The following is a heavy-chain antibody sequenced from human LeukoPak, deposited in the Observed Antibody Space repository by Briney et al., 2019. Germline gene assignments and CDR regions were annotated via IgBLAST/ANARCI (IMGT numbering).Heavy chain of an antibody. Sequence: SVKVSCKASGGTFTSYAISWVRQAPGQGREWRGGIIPIFGKANYAQKFQGRVTITADESTSTAYMELSSLRSEDTAVYYCARGSWIQLWSGYHYWGQGTLVTVSS. CDR1: GGTFTSYA. D-gene: IGHD5-18*01. V-gene: IGHV1-69*13. J-gene: IGHJ4*02. CDR3: ARGSWIQLWSGYHY. CDR2: IIPIFGKA.